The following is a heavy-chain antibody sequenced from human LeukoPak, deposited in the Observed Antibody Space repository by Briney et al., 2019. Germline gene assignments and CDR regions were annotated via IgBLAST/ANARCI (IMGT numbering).Heavy chain of an antibody. V-gene: IGHV1-46*01. CDR2: INPSGGST. CDR3: ARDYNSSGWYVRYYYYMDV. J-gene: IGHJ6*03. D-gene: IGHD6-13*01. Sequence: ASVKVSCKASGYTFTSYYMHWVRQAPGQGLEWMGIINPSGGSTSYAQKFQGRVTMTRDMSTSTAYMELSSLRSEDTAVYYCARDYNSSGWYVRYYYYMDVWGKGTTVTVSS. CDR1: GYTFTSYY.